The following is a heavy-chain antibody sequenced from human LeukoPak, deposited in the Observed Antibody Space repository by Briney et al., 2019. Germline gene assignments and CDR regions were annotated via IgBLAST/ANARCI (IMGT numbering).Heavy chain of an antibody. CDR3: ARYIVATRWFDP. CDR1: GGSISSYY. CDR2: IYYSGST. J-gene: IGHJ5*02. V-gene: IGHV4-59*01. Sequence: SETLSLTCTVSGGSISSYYWSWIRQPPGKGLEWIGYIYYSGSTNYNPSLKSRVTISVDTSKNQFFLKLSSVTAADTAVYYCARYIVATRWFDPWGQGTLVTVSS. D-gene: IGHD5-12*01.